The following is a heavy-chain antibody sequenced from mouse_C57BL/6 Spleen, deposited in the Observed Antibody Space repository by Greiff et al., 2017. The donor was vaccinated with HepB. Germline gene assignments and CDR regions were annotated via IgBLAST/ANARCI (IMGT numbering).Heavy chain of an antibody. CDR3: ARGWSTVVGYYAMDY. V-gene: IGHV1-76*01. Sequence: QVQLKQSGAELVRPGASVKLSCKASGYTFTDYYINWVKQRPGQGLEWIARIYPGSGNTYYNEKFKGKATLTAEKSSSTAYMQLSSLTSEDSAVYFCARGWSTVVGYYAMDYWGQGTSVTVSS. CDR2: IYPGSGNT. D-gene: IGHD1-1*01. J-gene: IGHJ4*01. CDR1: GYTFTDYY.